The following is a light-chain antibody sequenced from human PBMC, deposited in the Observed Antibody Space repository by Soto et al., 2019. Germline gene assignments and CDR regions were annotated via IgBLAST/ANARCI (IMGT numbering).Light chain of an antibody. J-gene: IGLJ1*01. V-gene: IGLV2-11*01. CDR2: DVT. Sequence: QSALTQPRSVSGSPGQSVTISCTGTSSDVGIYNYVSWYQQHPGKAPKLMIYDVTKRPSGVPDRFSGYKSGNTASLTISGLQAEDEADYYCCAYAGSYTYVFGTGTKLTVL. CDR3: CAYAGSYTYV. CDR1: SSDVGIYNY.